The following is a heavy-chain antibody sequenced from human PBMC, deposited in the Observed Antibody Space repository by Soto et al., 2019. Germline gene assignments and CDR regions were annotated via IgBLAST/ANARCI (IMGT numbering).Heavy chain of an antibody. D-gene: IGHD6-19*01. CDR3: ARCGAVAGTGDHNWFDP. V-gene: IGHV4-39*01. Sequence: SETLSLTCTVSGGSISSSSYYWGWIRQPPGKGLEWIGSIYYSGSTYYNPSLKSRVTISVDTSKNQFSLKLSSVTAADTAVYYCARCGAVAGTGDHNWFDPWGQGTLVTVSS. J-gene: IGHJ5*02. CDR1: GGSISSSSYY. CDR2: IYYSGST.